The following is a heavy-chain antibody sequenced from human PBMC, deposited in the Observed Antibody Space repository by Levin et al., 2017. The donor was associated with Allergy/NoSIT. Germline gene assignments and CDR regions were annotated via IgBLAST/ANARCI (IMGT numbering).Heavy chain of an antibody. CDR2: IVPKSNGGTV. CDR3: ARKLRGNSAYDAFDM. D-gene: IGHD5-12*01. J-gene: IGHJ3*02. V-gene: IGHV3-15*07. Sequence: GGSLRLSCAASGFTFSNAYMHWVRQAPGKGLEWVGRIVPKSNGGTVDYAAPVNGRFSISRDNAKNSVDLQMNYLRDDDTAVYYCARKLRGNSAYDAFDMWGHGTMVTFSS. CDR1: GFTFSNAY.